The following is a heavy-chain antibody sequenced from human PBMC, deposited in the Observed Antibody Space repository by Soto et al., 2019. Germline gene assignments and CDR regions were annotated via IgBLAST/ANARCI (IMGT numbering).Heavy chain of an antibody. CDR1: GASISSGDYF. V-gene: IGHV4-30-4*02. Sequence: PSETLSLTCTVSGASISSGDYFWSWIRQSPGKGLQWIGYIYDSGSSYYNPSLRSRVTISVDTSKNQFSLKLSSVTAADTAVYYCARVLTYGGNVLDYWGQGTLVTVSS. J-gene: IGHJ4*02. D-gene: IGHD4-17*01. CDR2: IYDSGSS. CDR3: ARVLTYGGNVLDY.